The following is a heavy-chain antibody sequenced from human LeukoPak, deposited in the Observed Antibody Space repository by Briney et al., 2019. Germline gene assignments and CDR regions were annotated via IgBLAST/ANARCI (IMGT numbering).Heavy chain of an antibody. CDR2: ISYDGSNK. CDR1: GFTFSSYG. CDR3: AKDVGYYFDY. D-gene: IGHD2-15*01. V-gene: IGHV3-30*18. Sequence: GGSLRLSCAASGFTFSSYGMHWVRQAPGKGLGWVAVISYDGSNKYYADSVKGRFTISRDNSKNTLYLQMSSLRAEDTAVYYCAKDVGYYFDYWGQGTLVTVSS. J-gene: IGHJ4*02.